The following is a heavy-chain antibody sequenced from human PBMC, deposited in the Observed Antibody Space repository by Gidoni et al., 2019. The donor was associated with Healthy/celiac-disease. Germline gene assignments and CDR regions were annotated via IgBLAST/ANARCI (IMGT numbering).Heavy chain of an antibody. CDR3: ARGSSIAARSPHDY. CDR1: GSTFTSYY. D-gene: IGHD6-6*01. CDR2: INPSGGST. Sequence: QVQLVQSGAEVKKPGASVMVSCKASGSTFTSYYILWVRQAPGQGRDWMGIINPSGGSTSYAQKFQGRVTMTRDTSTSTVYMELSSLRSEDTAVYYCARGSSIAARSPHDYWGQGTLVTVSS. V-gene: IGHV1-46*01. J-gene: IGHJ4*02.